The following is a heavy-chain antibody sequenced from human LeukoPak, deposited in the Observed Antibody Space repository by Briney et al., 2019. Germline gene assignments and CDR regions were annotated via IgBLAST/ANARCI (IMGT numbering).Heavy chain of an antibody. D-gene: IGHD6-13*01. J-gene: IGHJ4*02. Sequence: GGSLRLSCAASGFTFSSYSMNWVRQAQGKGLEWVSSISSSSSYIYYADSVKGRFTISRDNAKNSLYLQMNSLRAEDTAVYYCARDGAAGPYVDYWGQGTLVTVSS. CDR1: GFTFSSYS. CDR3: ARDGAAGPYVDY. CDR2: ISSSSSYI. V-gene: IGHV3-21*01.